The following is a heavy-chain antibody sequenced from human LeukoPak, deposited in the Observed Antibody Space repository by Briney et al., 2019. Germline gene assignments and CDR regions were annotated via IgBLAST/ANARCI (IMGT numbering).Heavy chain of an antibody. V-gene: IGHV1-46*01. CDR3: AQDISGGMHGIWFDP. D-gene: IGHD3-3*02. J-gene: IGHJ5*02. CDR1: GYTFTSYY. CDR2: INPSGGST. Sequence: ASVKVSCKASGYTFTSYYMHWVRQAPGQGLEWMGIINPSGGSTSYAQKFQGRVTMTRDTSTSTVYMELSSLRSEDTAVYYCAQDISGGMHGIWFDPWGQGTLVTVSS.